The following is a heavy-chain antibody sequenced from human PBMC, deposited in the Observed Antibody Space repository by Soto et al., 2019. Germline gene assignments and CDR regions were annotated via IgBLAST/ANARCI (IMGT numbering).Heavy chain of an antibody. V-gene: IGHV1-2*02. D-gene: IGHD3-10*01. Sequence: GSVKISCKDSAYTFTAYYRHWVRQPPGQGLQWMGWSNPNSGATNYAQKCQGRVTMTRDTSISTAYMELSRLSSVTAEDTAVYCCARDQTSGASGHHWFDRWGQGTLVTVSS. CDR3: ARDQTSGASGHHWFDR. J-gene: IGHJ5*02. CDR2: SNPNSGAT. CDR1: AYTFTAYY.